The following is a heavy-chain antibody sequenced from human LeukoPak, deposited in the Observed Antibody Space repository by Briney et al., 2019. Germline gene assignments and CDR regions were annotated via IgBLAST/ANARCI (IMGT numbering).Heavy chain of an antibody. CDR3: ARDGGSYFYYYYYMDV. CDR2: INTNTGNP. J-gene: IGHJ6*03. CDR1: GYTFTSYA. D-gene: IGHD1-26*01. V-gene: IGHV7-4-1*02. Sequence: ASVKVFCKASGYTFTSYAMNWVRQAPGQGLEWMGWINTNTGNPTYAQGFTGRFVFSLDTSVGTAYLQISSLKAEDTAVYYCARDGGSYFYYYYYMDVWGKGTTVTVSS.